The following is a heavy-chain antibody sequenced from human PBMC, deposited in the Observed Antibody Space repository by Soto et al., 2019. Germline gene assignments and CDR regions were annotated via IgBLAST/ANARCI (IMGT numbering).Heavy chain of an antibody. CDR3: ARGRWLQPFDY. D-gene: IGHD5-12*01. J-gene: IGHJ4*02. CDR1: GGSISSYY. CDR2: IYYSGST. V-gene: IGHV4-59*01. Sequence: QVQLQESGPGLVTPSETLSLTCTVSGGSISSYYWSWIRQPPGKGLEWIGYIYYSGSTNYNPSLNSRVTISVDTSKNRCSLKLSSVTAADTAVYYCARGRWLQPFDYWGQGTLVAVSS.